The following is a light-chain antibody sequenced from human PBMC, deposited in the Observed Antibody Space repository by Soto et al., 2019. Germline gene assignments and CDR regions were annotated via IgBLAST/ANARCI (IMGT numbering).Light chain of an antibody. CDR3: QQSYRTPHT. CDR1: QGVSAY. Sequence: DSQINQSPYSLSASVGDRVPSTCRASQGVSAYLLWYQQTQGRAPKLLIYSAANLVSGVPSRFSGSGSGTNFPLTISRLQPEEFATYDFQQSYRTPHTFGQGKKLET. J-gene: IGKJ2*01. CDR2: SAA. V-gene: IGKV1-39*01.